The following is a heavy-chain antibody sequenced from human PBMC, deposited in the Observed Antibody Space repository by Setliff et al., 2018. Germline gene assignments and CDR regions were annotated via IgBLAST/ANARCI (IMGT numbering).Heavy chain of an antibody. CDR2: IFNSGTT. CDR1: GGSLSAYY. D-gene: IGHD7-27*01. V-gene: IGHV4-59*08. CDR3: ARSALTGLDL. J-gene: IGHJ4*02. Sequence: SETLSLTCSVSGGSLSAYYWNWIRQPPGKGLEWIGYIFNSGTTKYNPSLSSRLSLSVDRSKNQFSLNLDSVTAADTAVYYCARSALTGLDLWGQGILVTVSS.